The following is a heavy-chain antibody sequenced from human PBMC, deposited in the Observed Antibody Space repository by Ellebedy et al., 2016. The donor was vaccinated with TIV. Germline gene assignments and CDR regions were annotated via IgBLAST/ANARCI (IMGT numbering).Heavy chain of an antibody. Sequence: GESLKISCAASGFTLSSHWIHWVRQAPGKGLVWVLRINMDGSTTTNADSVKDRFTISRDNAKNTLYLQMNSLRAEDTAVYYCARGQWLGVWGQGTTVTVSS. V-gene: IGHV3-74*01. CDR2: INMDGSTT. J-gene: IGHJ6*02. CDR3: ARGQWLGV. CDR1: GFTLSSHW. D-gene: IGHD6-19*01.